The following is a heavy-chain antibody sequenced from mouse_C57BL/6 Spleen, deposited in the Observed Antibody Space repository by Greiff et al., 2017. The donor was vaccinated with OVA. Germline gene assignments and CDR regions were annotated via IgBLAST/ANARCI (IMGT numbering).Heavy chain of an antibody. Sequence: QVQLQQPGAELVKPGASVKLSCKASGYTFTSYWMHWVKQRPGQGLEWIGMIHPNSGSTNYNEKFKSKATLTVDKSSSTAYMQLSSLTSEDSAVYYCARSPIVYWDPMDYWGQGTSVTVSS. CDR1: GYTFTSYW. D-gene: IGHD4-1*01. V-gene: IGHV1-64*01. CDR3: ARSPIVYWDPMDY. J-gene: IGHJ4*01. CDR2: IHPNSGST.